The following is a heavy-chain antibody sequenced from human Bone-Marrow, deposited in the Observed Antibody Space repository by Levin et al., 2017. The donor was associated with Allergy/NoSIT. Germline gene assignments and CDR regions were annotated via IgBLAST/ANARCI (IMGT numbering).Heavy chain of an antibody. Sequence: PSETLSLTCTVSGGSISSYYWSWIRQPPGKGLEWIGYIYYSGSTNYNPSLKSRVTISVDTSKNQFSLKLSSVTAADTAVYYCARGRYYDFWSGYSTGYYYYMDVWGKGTTVTVSS. CDR1: GGSISSYY. V-gene: IGHV4-59*01. D-gene: IGHD3-3*01. J-gene: IGHJ6*03. CDR3: ARGRYYDFWSGYSTGYYYYMDV. CDR2: IYYSGST.